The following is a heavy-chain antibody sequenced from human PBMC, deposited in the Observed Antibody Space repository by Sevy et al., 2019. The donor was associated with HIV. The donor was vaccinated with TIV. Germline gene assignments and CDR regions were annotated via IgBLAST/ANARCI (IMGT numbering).Heavy chain of an antibody. V-gene: IGHV5-51*01. CDR2: IYPGDSDT. D-gene: IGHD2-21*02. J-gene: IGHJ5*02. CDR1: GYSFTSYW. Sequence: GESLKISCKGSGYSFTSYWIGWVRQMPGKGLEWMGLIYPGDSDTRYSPSFQGQVTISADKSISTAYLQWSSLKASDTAMYYCASPPTDCGGDCYPQSWGQGTLVTVS. CDR3: ASPPTDCGGDCYPQS.